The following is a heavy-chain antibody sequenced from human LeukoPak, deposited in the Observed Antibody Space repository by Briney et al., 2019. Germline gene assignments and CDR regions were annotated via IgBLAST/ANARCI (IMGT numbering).Heavy chain of an antibody. Sequence: PSETLSPTCTVSGGSISSYYWSWIRQPPGKGLEWIGYIYYSGSTNYNPSLKSRVTISVDTSKNQFSLKLSSVTAADTAVYYCARRSGIYDSSGGLDYWGQGTLVTVFS. V-gene: IGHV4-59*08. CDR3: ARRSGIYDSSGGLDY. CDR1: GGSISSYY. CDR2: IYYSGST. J-gene: IGHJ4*02. D-gene: IGHD3-22*01.